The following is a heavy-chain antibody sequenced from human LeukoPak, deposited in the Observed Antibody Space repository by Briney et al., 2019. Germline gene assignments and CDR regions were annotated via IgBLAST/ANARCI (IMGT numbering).Heavy chain of an antibody. V-gene: IGHV3-30*09. D-gene: IGHD2-8*01. CDR1: GFTFTNYA. Sequence: GGSLRLSCAASGFTFTNYAMNWVRQAPGKGLEWVATVSYDGTDTSYADSVKGRFAIFRDNSKNILYLQMNSLRTEDTAVYYCVRVSAFCTNRVCPSFDPWGQGTLVTVSS. J-gene: IGHJ5*02. CDR3: VRVSAFCTNRVCPSFDP. CDR2: VSYDGTDT.